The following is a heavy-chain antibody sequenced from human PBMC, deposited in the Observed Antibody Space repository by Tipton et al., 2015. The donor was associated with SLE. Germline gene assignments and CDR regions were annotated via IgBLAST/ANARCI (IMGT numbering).Heavy chain of an antibody. V-gene: IGHV3-30*02. Sequence: SGFTFSSYGMHWVRQAPGKGLEWVAFIRYDGSNKYYADSVKGRFTISRDNSNNTLYLQMNSLSAEDTAVHYCAKRILDYWGQGTLVTVSS. CDR1: GFTFSSYG. CDR2: IRYDGSNK. CDR3: AKRILDY. J-gene: IGHJ4*02.